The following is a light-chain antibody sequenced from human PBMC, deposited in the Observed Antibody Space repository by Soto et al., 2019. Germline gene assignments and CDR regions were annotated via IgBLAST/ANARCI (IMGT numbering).Light chain of an antibody. CDR3: QQYYTTPLT. V-gene: IGKV4-1*01. J-gene: IGKJ4*01. Sequence: DIVMTQSPDSLAVSLGERATINCKSSQSVLYSSNNKNYLAWYQQTPGQPPKLLIYWASTRESGVPDRFSGSGSGTHFTLTISSLQAEDVAVYYCQQYYTTPLTFGGGTKVEIK. CDR1: QSVLYSSNNKNY. CDR2: WAS.